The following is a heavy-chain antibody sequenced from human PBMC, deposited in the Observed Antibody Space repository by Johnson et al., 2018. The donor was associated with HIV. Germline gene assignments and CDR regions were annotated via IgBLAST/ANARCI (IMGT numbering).Heavy chain of an antibody. CDR2: IGTAGDT. Sequence: VQLVESGGGVVQPGRSLRLSCAASGFTFSNYSMHWVRQAPGRGLEWVSAIGTAGDTYYPGSVKGRFTISRENAKNSLYLQMNSLRAGDTAVYYCARGLRYFDWFDAFDIWGQGTMVTVSS. CDR1: GFTFSNYS. J-gene: IGHJ3*02. CDR3: ARGLRYFDWFDAFDI. D-gene: IGHD3-9*01. V-gene: IGHV3-13*01.